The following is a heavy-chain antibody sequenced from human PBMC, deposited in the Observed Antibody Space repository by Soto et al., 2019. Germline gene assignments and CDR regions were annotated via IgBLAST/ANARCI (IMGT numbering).Heavy chain of an antibody. V-gene: IGHV4-4*07. J-gene: IGHJ4*02. D-gene: IGHD1-26*01. Sequence: PSFRSRVPISVDRSKDQFSLNLSPVTAADTAVYYCAREIPGSGHFDYWGQGTLVTVSS. CDR3: AREIPGSGHFDY.